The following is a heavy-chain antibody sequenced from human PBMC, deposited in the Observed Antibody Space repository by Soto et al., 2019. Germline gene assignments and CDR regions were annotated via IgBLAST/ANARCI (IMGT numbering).Heavy chain of an antibody. D-gene: IGHD4-4*01. CDR3: VSYRGAFYFDH. CDR1: GGSISSSNY. J-gene: IGHJ4*02. Sequence: PSETLSLTCAVSGGSISSSNYWSWIRQSPAKGLEWIGFVYYGGTNYNPSFESRVTMSVDTPKKQFSLELTDVTAADTAVYYCVSYRGAFYFDHWGQGTLVTVSS. CDR2: VYYGGT. V-gene: IGHV4-61*01.